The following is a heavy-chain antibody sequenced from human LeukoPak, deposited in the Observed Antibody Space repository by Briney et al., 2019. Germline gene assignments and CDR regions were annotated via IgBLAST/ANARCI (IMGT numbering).Heavy chain of an antibody. CDR3: ARQAGYGGRALGGAFDI. CDR1: GYSFTSYW. CDR2: IYPGDSDT. Sequence: GESLQISCQGSGYSFTSYWIGWVRQMPGKGLEWMGIIYPGDSDTRYNPSFQGQVTISADKSISTAYLQWSSLKASDTAMYYCARQAGYGGRALGGAFDIWGQGTMVTVSS. J-gene: IGHJ3*02. V-gene: IGHV5-51*01. D-gene: IGHD4-23*01.